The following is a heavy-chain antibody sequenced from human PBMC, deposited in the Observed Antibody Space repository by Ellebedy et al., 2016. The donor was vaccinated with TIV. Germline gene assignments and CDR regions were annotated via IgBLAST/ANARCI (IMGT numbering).Heavy chain of an antibody. CDR1: GYTLTELS. CDR2: FDPEDGET. J-gene: IGHJ1*01. Sequence: AASVKVSCKVAGYTLTELSMHWVRQAPGKGLAWMGGFDPEDGETIYAQKFQGRVTMTEDTSTDTAYMELSSLRSEDTAVYYCATDLRNYDFWSGYSPLQYFQHWGQGTLVTVSS. V-gene: IGHV1-24*01. CDR3: ATDLRNYDFWSGYSPLQYFQH. D-gene: IGHD3-3*01.